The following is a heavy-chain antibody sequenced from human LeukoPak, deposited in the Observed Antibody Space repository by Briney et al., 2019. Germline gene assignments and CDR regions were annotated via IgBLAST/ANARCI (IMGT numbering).Heavy chain of an antibody. Sequence: GGSLRLSCVASGFTFGGYWMHWVRQPPGKGLVWVSRIKSDGTMTNYADSVKGRFTISRDNAKNTLYLQMNSLRAEDTAVYYCASQVVGAAFDPWGQGTLVTVSS. CDR1: GFTFGGYW. CDR3: ASQVVGAAFDP. CDR2: IKSDGTMT. J-gene: IGHJ5*02. V-gene: IGHV3-74*01. D-gene: IGHD2-15*01.